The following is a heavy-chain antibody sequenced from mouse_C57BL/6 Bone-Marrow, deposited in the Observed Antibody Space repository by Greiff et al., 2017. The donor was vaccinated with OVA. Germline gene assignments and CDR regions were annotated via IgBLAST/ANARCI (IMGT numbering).Heavy chain of an antibody. CDR2: IYPGSGST. J-gene: IGHJ4*01. D-gene: IGHD2-3*01. CDR3: ARRGVYDGYYVGYAMDY. CDR1: GYTFTSYW. Sequence: VKLQQPGAELVKPGASVKMSCKASGYTFTSYWITWVKQRPGQGLEWIGDIYPGSGSTNYNEKFKSKATLTVDTSSSTAYMQLSSLTSEDSAVYYCARRGVYDGYYVGYAMDYWGQGTSVTVSS. V-gene: IGHV1-55*01.